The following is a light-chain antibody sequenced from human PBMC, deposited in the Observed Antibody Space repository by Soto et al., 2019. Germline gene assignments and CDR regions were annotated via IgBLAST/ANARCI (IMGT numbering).Light chain of an antibody. CDR1: STDVGNYNY. J-gene: IGLJ3*02. CDR3: SSYAGINNWV. V-gene: IGLV2-8*01. CDR2: DVN. Sequence: QSALTQPPSASGSPGQSLTISCTGTSTDVGNYNYVSWYQQHPGKAPKLMISDVNRRPSGVPDRFSGSKSGNTASLTVSGLQAEDEADYYCSSYAGINNWVFGGGTKLTVL.